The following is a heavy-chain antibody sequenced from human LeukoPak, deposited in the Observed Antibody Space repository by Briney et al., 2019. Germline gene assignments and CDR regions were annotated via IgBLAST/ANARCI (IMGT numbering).Heavy chain of an antibody. CDR1: GGSFSGYY. CDR3: ARETRGSYSDAFDI. J-gene: IGHJ3*02. D-gene: IGHD1-26*01. CDR2: INHSGST. V-gene: IGHV4-34*01. Sequence: SETLSLTCAVYGGSFSGYYWSWIRQPPGKGLGWIGEINHSGSTNYNPSLKSRVTISVDTSKNQFSLKLSSVTAADTAVYYCARETRGSYSDAFDIWGQGTMVTVSS.